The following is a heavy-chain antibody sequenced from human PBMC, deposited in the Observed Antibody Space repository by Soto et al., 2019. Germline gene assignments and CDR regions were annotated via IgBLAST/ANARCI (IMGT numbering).Heavy chain of an antibody. Sequence: ASVKVSCKASGFTFTSSAVQWVRQARGQRLEWIGWIVVGSGNTNYAQKFQERVTITRDMSTSTAYMELSSLRSEDTAVYYCAAGHNRFIEFYGSGSYRDYYYYYGMDVWGQGTTVTVSS. CDR1: GFTFTSSA. J-gene: IGHJ6*02. CDR2: IVVGSGNT. CDR3: AAGHNRFIEFYGSGSYRDYYYYYGMDV. V-gene: IGHV1-58*01. D-gene: IGHD3-10*01.